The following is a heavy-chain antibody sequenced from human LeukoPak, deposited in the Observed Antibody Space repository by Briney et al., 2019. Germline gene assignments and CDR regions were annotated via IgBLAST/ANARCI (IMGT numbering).Heavy chain of an antibody. J-gene: IGHJ4*02. CDR2: ISYDGNSQ. CDR3: AKPYPTLTTSAVLDN. D-gene: IGHD1-1*01. V-gene: IGHV3-30*18. CDR1: GFTFSSYA. Sequence: GGSLRLSCAASGFTFSSYAMSWVRQAPGRGLEWVAAISYDGNSQHYGAPVKGRFTISRDNSKNTVYLQINTLRTDDAAIYYCAKPYPTLTTSAVLDNWGQGTLVTVSS.